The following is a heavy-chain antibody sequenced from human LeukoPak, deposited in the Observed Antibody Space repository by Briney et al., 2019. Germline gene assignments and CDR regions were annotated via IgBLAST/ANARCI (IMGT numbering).Heavy chain of an antibody. Sequence: PGGSLRLSCAASGFTSGDYAMSWVRQAPGQRLERVVFIRTEAYDGATDYGASVKGRFTISRDYSKNIAYLQINTLNTEDPAVYYCTRTFGYYYFYMDLWGKGTTVIVSS. CDR2: IRTEAYDGAT. V-gene: IGHV3-49*04. J-gene: IGHJ6*03. CDR3: TRTFGYYYFYMDL. CDR1: GFTSGDYA. D-gene: IGHD3-16*01.